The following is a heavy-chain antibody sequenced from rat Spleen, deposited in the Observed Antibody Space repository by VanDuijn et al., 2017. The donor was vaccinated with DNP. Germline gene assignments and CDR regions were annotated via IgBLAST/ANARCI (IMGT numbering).Heavy chain of an antibody. CDR2: ISNSGTI. CDR1: GYSITSSY. Sequence: EVQLQESGPGLVKPSQSLSLTCSVTGYSITSSYRWNWIRKFPGNKMEWIGHISNSGTITYNPSLKSRISITRDTSRNHFFLQLNSVTTEDTATYYCARLEFGGYTYYFDYWGQGVMVTVSS. J-gene: IGHJ2*01. CDR3: ARLEFGGYTYYFDY. V-gene: IGHV3-1*01. D-gene: IGHD1-11*01.